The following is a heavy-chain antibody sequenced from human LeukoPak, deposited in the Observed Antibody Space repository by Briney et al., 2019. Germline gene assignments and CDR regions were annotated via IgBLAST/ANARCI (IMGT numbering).Heavy chain of an antibody. CDR3: APRIAAAANHY. J-gene: IGHJ4*02. CDR2: ISSSGSTI. Sequence: GGSLRLSCAASGFTFSDYYMSWIRQAPGKGLERVSYISSSGSTIYYADSVKGQFTISRDNAKNSLYLQMNSLRAEDTAVYYCAPRIAAAANHYWGQGTLITVSS. V-gene: IGHV3-11*04. D-gene: IGHD6-13*01. CDR1: GFTFSDYY.